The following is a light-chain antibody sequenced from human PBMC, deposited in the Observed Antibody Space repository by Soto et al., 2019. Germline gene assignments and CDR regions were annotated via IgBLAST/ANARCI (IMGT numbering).Light chain of an antibody. CDR3: SSHTSSSTLV. CDR2: DVS. J-gene: IGLJ2*01. V-gene: IGLV2-14*01. Sequence: QSALTQPASVSGSPGQSITISCTGTSSDVGGYNYVSWYQQHPGKAPKLMIYDVSNRPSGASNRFSGSKSGNTASLTISGLQAEDEADYYCSSHTSSSTLVFGGGTKVTVL. CDR1: SSDVGGYNY.